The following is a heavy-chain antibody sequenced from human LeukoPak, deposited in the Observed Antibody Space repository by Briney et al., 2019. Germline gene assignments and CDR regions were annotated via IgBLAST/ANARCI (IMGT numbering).Heavy chain of an antibody. CDR3: ARHDSSGYVDY. V-gene: IGHV3-21*01. CDR2: ISSSSSYI. D-gene: IGHD3-22*01. CDR1: GFTFSSYS. Sequence: PGGSLRLSCAASGFTFSSYSMNWVRQAPGKGLEWVSSISSSSSYIYYADTVKGRFTIYRDNAKNSLYLQMNSLRAEDTAVYYCARHDSSGYVDYWGQGTLVTVSS. J-gene: IGHJ4*02.